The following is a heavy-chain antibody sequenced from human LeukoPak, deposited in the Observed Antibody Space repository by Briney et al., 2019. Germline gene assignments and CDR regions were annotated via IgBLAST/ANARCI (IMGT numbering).Heavy chain of an antibody. Sequence: PSETLSLTCAVYGGSFSGYYWSWIRQPPGKGLEWIGEINHSGSTNYNPSLTSRVTISVDTSKNQFSLKLSSVTAADTAVYYCARGRYSRYFDYWGQGTLVTVSS. V-gene: IGHV4-34*01. J-gene: IGHJ4*02. CDR3: ARGRYSRYFDY. D-gene: IGHD6-13*01. CDR1: GGSFSGYY. CDR2: INHSGST.